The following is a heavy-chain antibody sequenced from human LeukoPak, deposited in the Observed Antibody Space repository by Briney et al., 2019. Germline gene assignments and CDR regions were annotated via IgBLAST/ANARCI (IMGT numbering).Heavy chain of an antibody. CDR2: INYSGST. J-gene: IGHJ4*02. CDR1: GGSFSGYY. Sequence: PSETLSLTCAVYGGSFSGYYWSWIRQPPGKGLEWIGEINYSGSTNHNPSLKSRVTISVDTSKNQFSLKLSSVTAADTAVYYCARTPSVYCSGGNCYPGHFDYWGQGTLVTVSS. D-gene: IGHD2-15*01. V-gene: IGHV4-34*01. CDR3: ARTPSVYCSGGNCYPGHFDY.